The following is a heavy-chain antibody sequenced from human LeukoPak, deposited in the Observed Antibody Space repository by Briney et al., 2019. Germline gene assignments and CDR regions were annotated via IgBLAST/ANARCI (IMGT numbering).Heavy chain of an antibody. CDR1: GFTFSTYA. Sequence: GATLRLYRAASGFTFSTYAMRWVPQAPGKGLEWVMNLSGSGGSTYYADSVRGRFTISKDKSKNTLYLQMSSLRAEDTAVYYCAIRGIAAAGKGEYFDYWGQGTLVTVSS. CDR2: LSGSGGST. D-gene: IGHD6-13*01. V-gene: IGHV3-23*01. CDR3: AIRGIAAAGKGEYFDY. J-gene: IGHJ4*02.